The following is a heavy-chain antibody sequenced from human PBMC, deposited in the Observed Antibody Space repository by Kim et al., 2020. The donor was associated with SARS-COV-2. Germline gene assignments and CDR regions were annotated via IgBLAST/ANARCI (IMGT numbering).Heavy chain of an antibody. CDR1: GFTFSSYA. CDR3: ARDRSTVIPGGYYYYYG. V-gene: IGHV3-30-3*01. D-gene: IGHD4-17*01. J-gene: IGHJ6*01. CDR2: ISYDGSNK. Sequence: GGSLRLSCAASGFTFSSYAMHWVRQAPGKGLEWVAVISYDGSNKYYADSVKGRFTISRDNSKNTLYLQMNSLRAEDTAVYYCARDRSTVIPGGYYYYYG.